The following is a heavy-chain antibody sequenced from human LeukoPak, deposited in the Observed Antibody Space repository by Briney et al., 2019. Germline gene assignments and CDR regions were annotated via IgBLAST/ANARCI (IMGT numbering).Heavy chain of an antibody. D-gene: IGHD3-22*01. Sequence: SETLSLTCGVSGYSITSGYDWGWLRQSPGKGLEWLGSLYHSGSSFYNPSLKSRVTISVDTSKNQFSLKLRSVTAADSAVYYCAREGTYYYESTGYRMFDYCGDRIPVTVSS. V-gene: IGHV4-38-2*02. CDR3: AREGTYYYESTGYRMFDY. CDR2: LYHSGSS. J-gene: IGHJ4*03. CDR1: GYSITSGYD.